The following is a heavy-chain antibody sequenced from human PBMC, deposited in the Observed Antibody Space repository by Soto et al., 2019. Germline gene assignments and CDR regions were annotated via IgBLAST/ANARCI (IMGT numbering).Heavy chain of an antibody. V-gene: IGHV4-59*08. D-gene: IGHD3-10*01. CDR3: ARRYGSSFDY. CDR1: GGSISSYY. J-gene: IGHJ4*02. Sequence: SETLSLTCTVSGGSISSYYWSWIRQPPGKGLEWIGYIYYSGSTNYNPSLKSRVTISVDTSKNQFSLKLSSVTAADTAVYYCARRYGSSFDYWGQGTLVNVSS. CDR2: IYYSGST.